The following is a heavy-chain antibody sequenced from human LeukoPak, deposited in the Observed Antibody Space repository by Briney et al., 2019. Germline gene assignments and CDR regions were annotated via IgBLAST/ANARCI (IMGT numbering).Heavy chain of an antibody. J-gene: IGHJ4*02. CDR2: INIVNNAI. CDR1: GFTFSSYS. Sequence: SGGSLRLSCAASGFTFSSYSMNWVRQAPGKGLEWVSHINIVNNAIYYSDSVKGRFTISRDNAKNSLYLQMNSLRAEDTAVYYCAKDQRNGGSCYDYWGQGTLVAVSS. CDR3: AKDQRNGGSCYDY. V-gene: IGHV3-48*04. D-gene: IGHD2-15*01.